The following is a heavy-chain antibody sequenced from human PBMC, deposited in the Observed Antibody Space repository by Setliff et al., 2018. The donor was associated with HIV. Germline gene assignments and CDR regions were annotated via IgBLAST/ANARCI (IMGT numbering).Heavy chain of an antibody. D-gene: IGHD6-13*01. CDR2: ITASGATT. CDR1: GFTFSRYA. CDR3: ARDRGSSSPYYYGMDV. Sequence: GGSLRLSCAASGFTFSRYAVNWVRQAPGKGLEWVSTITASGATTYYAESVKGRFTVSRDNSKNTFYLEINGLRAEDTAVYYCARDRGSSSPYYYGMDVWGQGTTVTVSS. J-gene: IGHJ6*02. V-gene: IGHV3-23*01.